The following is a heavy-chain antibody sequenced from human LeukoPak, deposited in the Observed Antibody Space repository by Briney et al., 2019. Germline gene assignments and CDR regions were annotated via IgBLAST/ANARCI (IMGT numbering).Heavy chain of an antibody. CDR2: IYYSGST. J-gene: IGHJ4*02. CDR3: AREGYNHRPY. Sequence: SETLSLTCTVSGGSISSYYWSWIRQPPGKGLEWIGYIYYSGSTNYNPSLKSRVTISVDTSKNQFSLKLSSVTAADTAVYYCAREGYNHRPYWGQGTLVTVSS. CDR1: GGSISSYY. D-gene: IGHD1-1*01. V-gene: IGHV4-59*12.